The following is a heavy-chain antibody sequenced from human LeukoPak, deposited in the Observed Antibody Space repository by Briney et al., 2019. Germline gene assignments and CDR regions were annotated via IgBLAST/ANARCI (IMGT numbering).Heavy chain of an antibody. V-gene: IGHV1-18*01. CDR2: ISAYNGNT. D-gene: IGHD1-26*01. CDR1: GYTFTSYG. CDR3: ARDLGGSYTLGYFDY. J-gene: IGHJ4*02. Sequence: ASVKVSCKASGYTFTSYGISWVRQAPGQGLEWMGWISAYNGNTNYAQKLQGRVTMTTDTSTSTAYMELRSLRSDDTAVYYCARDLGGSYTLGYFDYWGQGTLVTVSS.